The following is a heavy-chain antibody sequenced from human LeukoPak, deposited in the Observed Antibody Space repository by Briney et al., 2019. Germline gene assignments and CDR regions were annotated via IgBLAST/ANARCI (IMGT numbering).Heavy chain of an antibody. CDR3: ARAVRAAGTGAFDI. CDR1: GYTFTSYA. V-gene: IGHV1-3*01. J-gene: IGHJ3*02. Sequence: ASVKVSCKASGYTFTSYAMHWVRQAPGRRLEWMGWINAGNGNTKYSQKFQGRVTITTDESTSTAYMELSSLRSEDTAVYYCARAVRAAGTGAFDIWGQGTMVTVSS. CDR2: INAGNGNT. D-gene: IGHD6-13*01.